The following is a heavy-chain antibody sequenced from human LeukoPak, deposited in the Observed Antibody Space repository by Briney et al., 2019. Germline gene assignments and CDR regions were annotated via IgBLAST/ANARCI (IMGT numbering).Heavy chain of an antibody. V-gene: IGHV3-23*01. CDR3: AKSSRRYSSSPYGMDV. D-gene: IGHD6-6*01. CDR1: GFTFSSYA. J-gene: IGHJ6*02. CDR2: ISGSGGST. Sequence: GASLRLSCAASGFTFSSYAMSWVRQAPGKGLEWVSAISGSGGSTYYAGSVKGRFTISRDNSKNTLYLQMNSLRAEDTAVYYCAKSSRRYSSSPYGMDVWGQGTTVTVSS.